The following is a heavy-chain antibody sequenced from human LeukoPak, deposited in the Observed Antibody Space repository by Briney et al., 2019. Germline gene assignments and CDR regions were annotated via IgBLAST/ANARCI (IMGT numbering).Heavy chain of an antibody. Sequence: PSETLSLTCTVSGGSISSSSYYERWIRQPPGKGLEWIGSIYYSGSTYYNPSLKSRVTISVDTSKNQFSLKLSSVTAADTAVYYCASITLRVLDYWGQGTLVTVSS. J-gene: IGHJ4*02. V-gene: IGHV4-39*01. CDR2: IYYSGST. CDR1: GGSISSSSYY. D-gene: IGHD3-3*01. CDR3: ASITLRVLDY.